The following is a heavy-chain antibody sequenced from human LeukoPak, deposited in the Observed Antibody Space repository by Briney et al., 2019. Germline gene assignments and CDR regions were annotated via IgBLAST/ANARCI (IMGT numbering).Heavy chain of an antibody. J-gene: IGHJ3*02. CDR2: ISSSGSTI. V-gene: IGHV3-48*03. D-gene: IGHD3-22*01. CDR3: ARAGHVITMIVVLDAFDI. CDR1: GFTFSSYE. Sequence: GGSLRLSCAASGFTFSSYEMNWVRQAPEKGLEWVSYISSSGSTIYYADSVKGRFTISRDNAKSSLYLQMNTLRAEDTAVYYCARAGHVITMIVVLDAFDIWGQGTMVTVSS.